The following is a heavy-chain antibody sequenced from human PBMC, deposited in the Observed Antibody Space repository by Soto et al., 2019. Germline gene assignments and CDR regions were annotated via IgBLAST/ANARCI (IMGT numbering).Heavy chain of an antibody. CDR1: GFTFSNYW. CDR2: IKQDGSET. J-gene: IGHJ4*02. D-gene: IGHD3-3*01. Sequence: EVQLVESGGGLVQPGGSLRLSCAASGFTFSNYWMSWVRQAPGKGLEWVAKIKQDGSETYYVDSVKGRFTISRDNAKKSLVQQMNCLGAEDTAVYYCARECDFWSGCSLAYWGQGTLVTVSS. V-gene: IGHV3-7*01. CDR3: ARECDFWSGCSLAY.